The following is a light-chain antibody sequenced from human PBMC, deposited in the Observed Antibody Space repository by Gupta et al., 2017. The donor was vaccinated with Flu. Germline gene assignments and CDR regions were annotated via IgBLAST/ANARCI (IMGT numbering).Light chain of an antibody. CDR1: QSISTW. V-gene: IGKV1-5*03. CDR3: QQYNRFSEYT. CDR2: KAS. J-gene: IGKJ2*01. Sequence: DIQMTQSPSTLSAFVGDRVTITCRASQSISTWLAWYQQKPGKAPKLLIYKASTLESGVPSRFSGSGSGTEFTLTISSLQPDDLATYYRQQYNRFSEYTFGQGTKLEIK.